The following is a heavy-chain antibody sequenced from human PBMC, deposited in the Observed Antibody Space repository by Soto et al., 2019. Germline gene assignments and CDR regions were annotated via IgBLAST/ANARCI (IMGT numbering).Heavy chain of an antibody. CDR3: ARAVTREVATIGGYFDY. Sequence: SETLSLTCPVSGGSIRSYYWSWIRQPPGKGLEWIGYIYYSGSTNYNPSLKSRVTISVDTSKNQFSLKLSSVTAADTAVYYCARAVTREVATIGGYFDYWGQGTLVTVSS. V-gene: IGHV4-59*01. J-gene: IGHJ4*02. D-gene: IGHD5-12*01. CDR2: IYYSGST. CDR1: GGSIRSYY.